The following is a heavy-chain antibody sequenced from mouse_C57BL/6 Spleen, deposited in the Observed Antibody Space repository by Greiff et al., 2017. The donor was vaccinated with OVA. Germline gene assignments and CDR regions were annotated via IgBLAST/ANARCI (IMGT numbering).Heavy chain of an antibody. D-gene: IGHD1-1*01. CDR2: IYPGDGDT. CDR3: ARHDYGSSYGYFDY. Sequence: QVQLQQSGPELVKPGASVKISCKASGYAFSSSWMNWVKQRPGKGLEWIGRIYPGDGDTNYNGKFKGKATLTADKSSSTAYRKLSSLTSEVCAVYFCARHDYGSSYGYFDYWGQGTTLTVSS. J-gene: IGHJ2*01. CDR1: GYAFSSSW. V-gene: IGHV1-82*01.